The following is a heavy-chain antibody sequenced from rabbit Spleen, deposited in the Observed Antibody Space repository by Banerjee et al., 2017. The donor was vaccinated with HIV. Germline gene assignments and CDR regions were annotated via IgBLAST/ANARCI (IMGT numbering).Heavy chain of an antibody. V-gene: IGHV1S7*01. J-gene: IGHJ3*01. CDR2: IYAAKGST. CDR3: ARAIVPWLGLTRLDL. D-gene: IGHD4-1*01. CDR1: GFDFTNYY. Sequence: QLTETGGGLVQPGGSLTLPCKASGFDFTNYYITWVRQAPGKGLEWIGIIYAAKGSTDYASWVNGRFTISSDNAQSTVDLKMTSLTAADTATYFCARAIVPWLGLTRLDLWGQGTLVTVS.